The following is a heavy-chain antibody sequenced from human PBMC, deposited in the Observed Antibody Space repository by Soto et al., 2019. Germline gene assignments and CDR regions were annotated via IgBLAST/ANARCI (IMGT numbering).Heavy chain of an antibody. Sequence: PSETLSLTCAVYGGSFSGYYWSWIRQPPGKGLEWIGQINHSGSTNYNPSLKSRVTISVDTSKNQFSLKLSSVTAADTAVYYCARGTYSSSRYYYCYGMDVWGQGTTVTV. J-gene: IGHJ6*02. D-gene: IGHD6-13*01. CDR1: GGSFSGYY. CDR3: ARGTYSSSRYYYCYGMDV. V-gene: IGHV4-34*01. CDR2: INHSGST.